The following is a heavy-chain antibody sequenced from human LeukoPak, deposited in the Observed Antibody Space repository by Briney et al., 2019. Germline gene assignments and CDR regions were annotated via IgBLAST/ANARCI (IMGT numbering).Heavy chain of an antibody. J-gene: IGHJ4*02. V-gene: IGHV1-69*13. CDR1: GGTFSSYA. Sequence: SVKVSCKASGGTFSSYAIIWVRQAPGQGLEWMGGIIPIFGTANYAQKFQGRVTITADESTSTAYMELSSLRSEDTAVYYCAREGYSGSYYSPYYFDYWGQGTLVTVSS. CDR2: IIPIFGTA. D-gene: IGHD1-26*01. CDR3: AREGYSGSYYSPYYFDY.